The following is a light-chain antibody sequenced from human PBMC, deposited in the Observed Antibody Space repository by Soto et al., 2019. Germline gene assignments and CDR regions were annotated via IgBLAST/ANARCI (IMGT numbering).Light chain of an antibody. J-gene: IGKJ1*01. CDR1: QSVSSSH. V-gene: IGKV3-20*01. CDR3: QQYDTPPRT. Sequence: EIVLTQSPGTLSLSPGERATLSCRASQSVSSSHLAWYQQKPGQAPRLVIYGVSSRATGTPDRFSGSGSGTDFTLTISRLEPEDFAVYYCQQYDTPPRTFGQGTKVEIK. CDR2: GVS.